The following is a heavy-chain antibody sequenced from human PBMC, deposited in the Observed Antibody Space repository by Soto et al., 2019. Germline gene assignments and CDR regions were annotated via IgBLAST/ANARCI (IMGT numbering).Heavy chain of an antibody. J-gene: IGHJ6*02. V-gene: IGHV1-2*04. Sequence: ASVKVSCKASGYTFTGYYMHWVRQAPGQGLEWMGWINPNSGGTNYAQKFQGWVTMTRDTSISTDYMELSRLRSDDTAVYYCARENYYDSSGYAWGARQYYYGMDVWGQGTTVTVSS. CDR1: GYTFTGYY. CDR3: ARENYYDSSGYAWGARQYYYGMDV. D-gene: IGHD3-22*01. CDR2: INPNSGGT.